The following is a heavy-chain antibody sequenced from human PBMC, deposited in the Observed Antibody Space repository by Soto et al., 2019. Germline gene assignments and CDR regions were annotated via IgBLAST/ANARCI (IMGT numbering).Heavy chain of an antibody. D-gene: IGHD3-10*01. V-gene: IGHV1-69*13. CDR3: AREFSSAVGNWFDP. CDR2: IIPIFGTA. Sequence: VASVKVSCKASGGTFSSYAISWVRQAPGQGLEWMGGIIPIFGTANYAQKFQGRVAITADESTSTAYMELSSLRSEDTAVYYCAREFSSAVGNWFDPWGQGTLVTVSS. J-gene: IGHJ5*02. CDR1: GGTFSSYA.